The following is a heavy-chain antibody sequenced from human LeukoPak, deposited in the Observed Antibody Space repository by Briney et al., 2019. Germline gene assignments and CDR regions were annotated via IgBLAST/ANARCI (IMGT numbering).Heavy chain of an antibody. J-gene: IGHJ6*03. CDR1: GLTFRKYT. CDR2: ISNSGTFI. CDR3: AKVVAYYDFWSGYSNYYYMDV. D-gene: IGHD3-3*01. V-gene: IGHV3-21*04. Sequence: GGSLRLSCVASGLTFRKYTMNWVRQAPGKGLEWVSSISNSGTFIYYADSVKGRFTISRDNAKNSLFLQMSSLRAEDTAVYYCAKVVAYYDFWSGYSNYYYMDVWGKGTTVTVSS.